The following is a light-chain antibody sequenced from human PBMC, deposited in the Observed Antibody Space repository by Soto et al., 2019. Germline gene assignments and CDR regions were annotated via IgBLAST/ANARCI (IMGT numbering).Light chain of an antibody. CDR3: SSYTTSNTRQIV. Sequence: QSVLPQPASVSGSPGHSITISCTGTSSDVGGYNYVSWYQHHPGKAPKLMIYDVNFRPAGVSNRFSGSKSGNTASLTISGLQPEDEADYYCSSYTTSNTRQIVFGTGTKVTVL. J-gene: IGLJ1*01. CDR2: DVN. V-gene: IGLV2-14*03. CDR1: SSDVGGYNY.